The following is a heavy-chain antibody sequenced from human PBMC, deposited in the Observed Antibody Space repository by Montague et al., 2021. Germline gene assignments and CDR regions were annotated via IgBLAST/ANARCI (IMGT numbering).Heavy chain of an antibody. D-gene: IGHD4-17*01. CDR1: GGSISSTAYY. CDR3: ARVGATVTAPFDF. CDR2: IYYSGST. J-gene: IGHJ4*02. V-gene: IGHV4-31*11. Sequence: TLSLTCAVSGGSISSTAYYWSWIRQHPGKSLEWIGYIYYSGSTYYNPSLKSRVTISVDTSQNQFSLNLNSVTAADTAVYYCARVGATVTAPFDFWGQGTLVTVSS.